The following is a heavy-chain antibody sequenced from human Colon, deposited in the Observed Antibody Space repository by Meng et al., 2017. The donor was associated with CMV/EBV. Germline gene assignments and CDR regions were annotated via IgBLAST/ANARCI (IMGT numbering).Heavy chain of an antibody. D-gene: IGHD3-9*01. J-gene: IGHJ5*02. Sequence: SGYRFSDYYLRWVRQAPGQGLEWMGRMIPNTGGTNYAQKFQGRVTMTGDTSISTAYMELRNVRSDDTAVYCCVRGSEISTGSYGDSWGQGTLVTVSS. V-gene: IGHV1-2*06. CDR1: GYRFSDYY. CDR3: VRGSEISTGSYGDS. CDR2: MIPNTGGT.